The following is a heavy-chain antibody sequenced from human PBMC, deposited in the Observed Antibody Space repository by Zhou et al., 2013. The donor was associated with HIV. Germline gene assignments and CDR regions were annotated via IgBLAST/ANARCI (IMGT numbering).Heavy chain of an antibody. CDR2: ITTYNAKT. J-gene: IGHJ3*02. D-gene: IGHD7-27*01. V-gene: IGHV1-18*01. Sequence: QVQLVQSASELKKSGASVRVSCKTFGYTFTSYGVNWVRQAPGRGLEWVGWITTYNAKTNYAQKFQGRVTMTTDTSTSTAHMDLRGLRSDDTAVYYCARVELGIFQFPLQHAFDIWGQGTMVTVSS. CDR1: GYTFTSYG. CDR3: ARVELGIFQFPLQHAFDI.